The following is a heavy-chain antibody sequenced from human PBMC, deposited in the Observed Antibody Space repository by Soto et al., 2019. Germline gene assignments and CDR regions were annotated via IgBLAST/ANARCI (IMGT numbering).Heavy chain of an antibody. Sequence: PSETLSLTCAVSGGSITTVGYSWSWIRQPPGKGLEWIGYIFHSGISYSNPALKGRVTMSVDGSKNRFSLRLSSVTAADTAVYSCDRRISARTYYFEYWGQGTLVTVSS. CDR3: DRRISARTYYFEY. CDR2: IFHSGIS. CDR1: GGSITTVGYS. V-gene: IGHV4-30-2*01. J-gene: IGHJ4*02. D-gene: IGHD6-6*01.